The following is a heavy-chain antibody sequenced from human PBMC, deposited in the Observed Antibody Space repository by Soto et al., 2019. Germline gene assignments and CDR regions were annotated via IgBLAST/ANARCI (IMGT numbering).Heavy chain of an antibody. CDR3: AKASSEGSYYADYFDY. CDR1: GFTFSSYG. Sequence: PGGSLRLSCAASGFTFSSYGMHWVRQAPGKGLEWVAVISYDGSNKYYADSVKGRFTISRDNSKNTLYLQMNSLRAEDTAVYYCAKASSEGSYYADYFDYWGQGTLVTVSS. CDR2: ISYDGSNK. D-gene: IGHD1-26*01. J-gene: IGHJ4*02. V-gene: IGHV3-30*18.